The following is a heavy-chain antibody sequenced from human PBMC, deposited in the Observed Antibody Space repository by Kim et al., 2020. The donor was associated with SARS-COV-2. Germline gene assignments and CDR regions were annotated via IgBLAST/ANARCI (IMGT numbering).Heavy chain of an antibody. CDR1: GYSFTTYA. Sequence: ASVKVSCKASGYSFTTYAMHWVRQAPGQGLEWIGWINTNTGNPTYARGFTGRFVFSLDTSVTTAYLQISSLRAEDTAVYYCARGHDAYCSDDCYLAYWGQGTLVTVSS. CDR3: ARGHDAYCSDDCYLAY. J-gene: IGHJ4*02. D-gene: IGHD2-21*02. CDR2: INTNTGNP. V-gene: IGHV7-4-1*02.